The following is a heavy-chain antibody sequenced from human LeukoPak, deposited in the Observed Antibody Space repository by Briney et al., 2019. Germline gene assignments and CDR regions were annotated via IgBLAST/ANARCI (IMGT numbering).Heavy chain of an antibody. D-gene: IGHD5-18*01. CDR2: ISYSGGT. J-gene: IGHJ6*03. CDR3: ARAPERWYSYGSYTYYYIDV. Sequence: SETLSLTCAVYGGSFSGYYWNWIRQPPGKGLEWIGSISYSGGTKYNPSLESRVTISLDTSKNQISLKLSSVTAADTTVYYCARAPERWYSYGSYTYYYIDVWGKGTTVTVSS. CDR1: GGSFSGYY. V-gene: IGHV4-59*01.